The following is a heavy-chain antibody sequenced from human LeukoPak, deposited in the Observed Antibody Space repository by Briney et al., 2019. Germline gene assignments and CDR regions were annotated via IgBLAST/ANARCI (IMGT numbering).Heavy chain of an antibody. D-gene: IGHD2-15*01. V-gene: IGHV4-59*01. CDR3: ARDSAGYCSGGSCYSNYYYGMDV. J-gene: IGHJ6*02. CDR1: GGSISSYY. CDR2: XXXXXST. Sequence: SETLSLTCTVSGGSISSYYWSWIRQPPGKGLEXXXXXXXXXSTNYNPSLKSRVTISVDTSKNQFSLKLSSVTAADTAVYYCARDSAGYCSGGSCYSNYYYGMDVWGQGTTVTVSS.